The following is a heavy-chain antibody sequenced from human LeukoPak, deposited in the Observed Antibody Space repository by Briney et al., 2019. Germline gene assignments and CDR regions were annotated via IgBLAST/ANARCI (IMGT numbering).Heavy chain of an antibody. CDR3: ARFSGNLYAFDI. D-gene: IGHD1-26*01. Sequence: ASVKVSCKASGYTFTSYVMHWVRQAPGQRLERMGWIYGGNGNTKYSQEFQDRVTITRDTSANTAYMELSSLRSEDMAVYYCARFSGNLYAFDIWGQGAMVTVSS. J-gene: IGHJ3*02. V-gene: IGHV1-3*03. CDR1: GYTFTSYV. CDR2: IYGGNGNT.